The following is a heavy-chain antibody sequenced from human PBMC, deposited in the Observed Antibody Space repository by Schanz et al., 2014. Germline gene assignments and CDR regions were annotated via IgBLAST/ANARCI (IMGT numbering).Heavy chain of an antibody. D-gene: IGHD5-18*01. V-gene: IGHV3-NL1*01. CDR3: ARDRGDGYSNGIFQY. Sequence: QVQLVESGGGVVQPGRSLRLSCAASGFTFSSYGMHWVRQAPGRGLEWVSRMIGSGSSVFYADSVKGRFTISRDNSKNTVNLQMNNLRAEDTAVYYCARDRGDGYSNGIFQYWGLGTLVTVSS. CDR1: GFTFSSYG. J-gene: IGHJ4*02. CDR2: MIGSGSSV.